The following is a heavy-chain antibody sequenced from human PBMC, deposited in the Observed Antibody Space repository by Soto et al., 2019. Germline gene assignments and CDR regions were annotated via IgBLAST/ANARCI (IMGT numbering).Heavy chain of an antibody. CDR1: GGSVSSGSYY. D-gene: IGHD6-13*01. V-gene: IGHV4-61*01. CDR3: ARFGGSRSWYGVGYYYYGTDV. CDR2: IYYSGST. J-gene: IGHJ6*02. Sequence: PSETLSLTCTVSGGSVSSGSYYWSWIRQPPGKGLVWIGYIYYSGSTNYNPSLKSRATISVDTSKNQFSLKLSSVTAADTAVYYCARFGGSRSWYGVGYYYYGTDVWGQGTPVTVSS.